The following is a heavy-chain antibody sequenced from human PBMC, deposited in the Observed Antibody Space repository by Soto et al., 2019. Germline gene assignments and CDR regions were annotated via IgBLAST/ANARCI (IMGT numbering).Heavy chain of an antibody. CDR2: INHSGST. CDR3: ARSPVDTYYDFWRADY. V-gene: IGHV4-34*01. CDR1: GVSFSGYY. J-gene: IGHJ4*02. D-gene: IGHD3-3*01. Sequence: PSETLSLTCAVYGVSFSGYYWSWIRQPPGKGLEWIGEINHSGSTNYNPSLKRRVTISVDTSKNQFSLKLSSVTAAATAVYSCARSPVDTYYDFWRADYWGQGTLVTVSS.